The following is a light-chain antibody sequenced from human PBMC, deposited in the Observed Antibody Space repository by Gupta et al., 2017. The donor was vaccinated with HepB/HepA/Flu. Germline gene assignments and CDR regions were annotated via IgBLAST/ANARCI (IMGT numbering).Light chain of an antibody. Sequence: SYELTQPPSVSVSPGQTARITCSGDALPKQYAYWYQQRPGQAPILVIFKDRERPSGIPERFSGSSSGTPVTLTISGVQAEDEADYYCQSSDSSGNYVVFGGGTRLTV. V-gene: IGLV3-25*03. CDR3: QSSDSSGNYVV. CDR1: ALPKQY. CDR2: KDR. J-gene: IGLJ3*02.